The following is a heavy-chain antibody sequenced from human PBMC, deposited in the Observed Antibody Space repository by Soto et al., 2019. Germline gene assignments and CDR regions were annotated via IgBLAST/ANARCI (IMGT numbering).Heavy chain of an antibody. CDR1: GATFSSYA. J-gene: IGHJ6*02. CDR2: IIPIFGTA. Sequence: SVKVSCKASGATFSSYAISWVRQAPGQGLEWMGGIIPIFGTANYAQKFQGRVTITADESTSTAYMELSSLRSEDTAVYYCARASRAADPEYYYYYYGMDVWGQGTTVTAP. D-gene: IGHD6-13*01. CDR3: ARASRAADPEYYYYYYGMDV. V-gene: IGHV1-69*13.